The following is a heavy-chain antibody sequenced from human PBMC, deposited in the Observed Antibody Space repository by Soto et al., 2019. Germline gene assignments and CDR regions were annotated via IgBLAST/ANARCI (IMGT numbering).Heavy chain of an antibody. CDR2: IYYSGST. D-gene: IGHD3-3*01. CDR1: GGSISSYY. V-gene: IGHV4-59*08. Sequence: SETLSLTCTVSGGSISSYYRSWIRQPPGKGLEWIGYIYYSGSTNYNPSLKSRVTISVDTSKNQFSLKLSSVTAADTAVYYCARLAYDFWSGSSPEFDPWGQGTLVTVSS. J-gene: IGHJ5*02. CDR3: ARLAYDFWSGSSPEFDP.